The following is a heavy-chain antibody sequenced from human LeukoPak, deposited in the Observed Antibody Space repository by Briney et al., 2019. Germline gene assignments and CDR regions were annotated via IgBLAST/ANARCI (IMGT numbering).Heavy chain of an antibody. CDR1: GGSMNSYY. Sequence: SETLSLTCVVSGGSMNSYYWTWIRQPPGKGLEWIGYIYTSGESNYNPSLKSRVTMSIDTSRNQFSLKLTSVTAADTAVYYCAGKSHGFDPWGQGTLVTVSS. V-gene: IGHV4-4*09. CDR3: AGKSHGFDP. CDR2: IYTSGES. J-gene: IGHJ5*02.